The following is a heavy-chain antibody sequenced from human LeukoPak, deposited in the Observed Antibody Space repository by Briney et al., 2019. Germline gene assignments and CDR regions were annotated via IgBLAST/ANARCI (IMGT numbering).Heavy chain of an antibody. CDR1: GFTVSNSY. J-gene: IGHJ4*02. V-gene: IGHV3-53*01. CDR3: ARARPGYCSSTSCRLGYYFDY. D-gene: IGHD2-2*01. Sequence: GGSLRLSCAASGFTVSNSYMSWVRQAPGKGLEWVSIIYSGGSTYYADSVKGRFTISRDSSKNTLYLQMNSLRAEDTAVYYCARARPGYCSSTSCRLGYYFDYWGQGTLVTVSS. CDR2: IYSGGST.